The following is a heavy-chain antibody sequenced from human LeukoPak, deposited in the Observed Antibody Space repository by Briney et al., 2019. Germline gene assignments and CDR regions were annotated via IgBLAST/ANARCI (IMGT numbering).Heavy chain of an antibody. J-gene: IGHJ4*02. CDR3: AKRGVVIRVILVGFHKEAYYFDS. V-gene: IGHV3-23*01. CDR1: GITLSNYG. Sequence: GGSLRLSCAVSGITLSNYGMSWVRQTPGKGLEWVAGISGSGGSTNYADSVKGRFTISRDNPKNTLFLQMKSLRAEDTAVYFCAKRGVVIRVILVGFHKEAYYFDSWGQGALVTVSS. D-gene: IGHD3-22*01. CDR2: ISGSGGST.